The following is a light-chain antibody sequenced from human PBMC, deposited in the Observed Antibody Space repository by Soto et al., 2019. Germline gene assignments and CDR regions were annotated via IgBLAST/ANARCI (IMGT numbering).Light chain of an antibody. Sequence: EVVMTQSPLSLPVTLGQPASISCRSSQSLVDSEGRNYLNWFHQRPGQSPRRLIYEVSKRDSGVPDRFSCSGSGTDFTLRISRVEAEDIGVYYCMQPTLWPPVTFGQVTRVEI. CDR1: QSLVDSEGRNY. CDR2: EVS. V-gene: IGKV2-30*01. CDR3: MQPTLWPPVT. J-gene: IGKJ1*01.